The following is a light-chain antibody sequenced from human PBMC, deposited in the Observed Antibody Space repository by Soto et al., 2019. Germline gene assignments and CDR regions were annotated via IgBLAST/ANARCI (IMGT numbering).Light chain of an antibody. CDR3: QQHDNSPLT. CDR2: GAS. J-gene: IGKJ4*01. V-gene: IGKV3-20*01. Sequence: DNVLTQSPGTLSLSPGERAALSCRASQSVSSSYLAWYQQKPGQAPRLLIYGASNRATGIPDRFSGSGSGTDLTLTISRLEPEDFAVYYCQQHDNSPLTFGGGTKVEIK. CDR1: QSVSSSY.